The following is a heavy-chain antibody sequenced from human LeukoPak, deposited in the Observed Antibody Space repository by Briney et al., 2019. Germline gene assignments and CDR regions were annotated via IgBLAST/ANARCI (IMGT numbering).Heavy chain of an antibody. CDR1: GGSIDNYC. V-gene: IGHV4-59*08. Sequence: SETLSLTCTVSGGSIDNYCWSWIRQPPGKGLEWIGFFDNNGITNYNPSLKSRVTISVDTSKNQVSLKLNSVTAADTAVYYCARGLFQWPARIDYWGQGTLVTVSS. J-gene: IGHJ4*02. CDR2: FDNNGIT. CDR3: ARGLFQWPARIDY. D-gene: IGHD6-19*01.